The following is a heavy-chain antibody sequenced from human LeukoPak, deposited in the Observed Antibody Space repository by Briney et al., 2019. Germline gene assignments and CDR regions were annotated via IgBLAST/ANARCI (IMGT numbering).Heavy chain of an antibody. V-gene: IGHV3-23*01. CDR1: GFTFSNYG. CDR3: AKVTEGPDAFDI. Sequence: GGSLRLSCATSGFTFSNYGMHWVRQAPGKGLEWVSAISGSGGSTYYADSVKGRFTISRDNSKNTLYLQMNSLRAEDTAVYYCAKVTEGPDAFDIWGQGTMVTVSS. CDR2: ISGSGGST. J-gene: IGHJ3*02.